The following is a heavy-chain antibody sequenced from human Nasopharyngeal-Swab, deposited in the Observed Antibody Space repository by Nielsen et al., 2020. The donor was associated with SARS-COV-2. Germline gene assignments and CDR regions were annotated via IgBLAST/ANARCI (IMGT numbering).Heavy chain of an antibody. CDR2: ISSSSSTI. Sequence: GESLKISCAASGFTFSSYSMNWVRQAPGKGLEWVSYISSSSSTIYYADSVKGRFTISGDNAKNSLYLQMNSLRDEDTAVYYCARDAGGAWIQLWTDYYYYGMDVWGQGTTVTVSS. CDR3: ARDAGGAWIQLWTDYYYYGMDV. V-gene: IGHV3-48*02. D-gene: IGHD5-18*01. J-gene: IGHJ6*02. CDR1: GFTFSSYS.